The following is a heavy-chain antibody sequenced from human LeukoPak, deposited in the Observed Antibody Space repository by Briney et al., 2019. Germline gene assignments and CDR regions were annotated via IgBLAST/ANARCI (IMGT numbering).Heavy chain of an antibody. Sequence: SETLSLTCTVSGGSIRSGSYYWSWIRQPAGKGLEWIGRFYTSGSTNYNPSLKSRVTISVNTSKNQFSLKLSSVTAADTAVYYCARETPNSSWFLGRFDPWGQGTLVTVSS. D-gene: IGHD6-13*01. CDR1: GGSIRSGSYY. CDR3: ARETPNSSWFLGRFDP. J-gene: IGHJ5*02. V-gene: IGHV4-61*02. CDR2: FYTSGST.